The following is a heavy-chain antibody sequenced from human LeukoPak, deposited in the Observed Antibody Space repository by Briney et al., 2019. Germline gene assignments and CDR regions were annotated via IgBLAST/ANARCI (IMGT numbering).Heavy chain of an antibody. J-gene: IGHJ6*03. CDR3: ARTEYQLLYIIPWDYYYMDV. D-gene: IGHD2-2*02. CDR2: ISSSGSTI. CDR1: GFTFSSYA. V-gene: IGHV3-48*04. Sequence: GGSLRLSCAASGFTFSSYAMHWVRQAPGKGLEWVSYISSSGSTIYYADSVKGRFTISRDNAKNSLYLQMNSLRAEDTAVYYCARTEYQLLYIIPWDYYYMDVWGKGTTVTVSS.